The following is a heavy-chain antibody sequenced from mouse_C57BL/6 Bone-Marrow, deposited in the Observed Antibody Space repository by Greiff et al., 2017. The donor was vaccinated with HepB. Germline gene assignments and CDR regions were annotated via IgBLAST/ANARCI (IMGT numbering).Heavy chain of an antibody. CDR3: ARRIYYYGSSYDYYAMDY. CDR2: ISSGSSTI. CDR1: GFTFSDYG. D-gene: IGHD1-1*01. J-gene: IGHJ4*01. V-gene: IGHV5-17*01. Sequence: EVMLVESGGGLVKPGESLKLSCAASGFTFSDYGMHWVRQAPEKGLEWVAYISSGSSTIYYADTVKGRFTISRDNAKNTLFLQMTSLRSEDTAMYYCARRIYYYGSSYDYYAMDYWGQGTSVTVSS.